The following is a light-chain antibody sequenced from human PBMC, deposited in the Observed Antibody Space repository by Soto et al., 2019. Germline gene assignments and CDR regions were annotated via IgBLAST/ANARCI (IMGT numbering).Light chain of an antibody. V-gene: IGKV3-15*01. CDR1: QSVSSN. Sequence: EIVMTKCPVTLSVTPGERATLSCRASQSVSSNLAWYQQKPGQAPRLLIYGASTRATGIPARFSGSGSGTDFTLTISSLQSEDFAVYYCQHYNNWPPWTFGQGTKVEIK. CDR3: QHYNNWPPWT. CDR2: GAS. J-gene: IGKJ1*01.